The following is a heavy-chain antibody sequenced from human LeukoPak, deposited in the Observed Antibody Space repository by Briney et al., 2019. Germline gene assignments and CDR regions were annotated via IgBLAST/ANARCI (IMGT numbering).Heavy chain of an antibody. CDR2: IRSKANSYAT. CDR1: GFTFSGSA. J-gene: IGHJ4*02. CDR3: TRVVLVGTTYSYFGY. D-gene: IGHD1-26*01. Sequence: GGSLRLSCAASGFTFSGSAMHWVRQASGKGLEWVGRIRSKANSYATAYAASVKGRFTISRDDSKNTAYLQMNSLKTEDTAVYYCTRVVLVGTTYSYFGYWGQGTLVTVSS. V-gene: IGHV3-73*01.